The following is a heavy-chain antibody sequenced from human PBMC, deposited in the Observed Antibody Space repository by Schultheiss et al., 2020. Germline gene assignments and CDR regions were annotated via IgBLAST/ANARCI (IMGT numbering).Heavy chain of an antibody. CDR1: GGSISSYY. J-gene: IGHJ6*03. CDR3: ARATGTTFYFYYYYYMDV. CDR2: IYYSGST. D-gene: IGHD1-1*01. V-gene: IGHV4-59*01. Sequence: SETLSLTCTVSGGSISSYYWSWIRQPPGKGLEWIGYIYYSGSTNYNPSLKSRVTISVDTSKNQFSLKLSSVTAADTAVYYCARATGTTFYFYYYYYMDVWGKGTTVTVSS.